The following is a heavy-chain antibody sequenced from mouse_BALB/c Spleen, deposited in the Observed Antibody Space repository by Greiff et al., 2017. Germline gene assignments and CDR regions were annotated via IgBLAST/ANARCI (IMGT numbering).Heavy chain of an antibody. CDR3: ARGQLRPPFAY. CDR1: GFTFSSYA. Sequence: EVKLMESGGGLVKPGGSLKLSCAASGFTFSSYAMSWVRQTPEKRLEWVASISSGGSTYYPDSVKGRFTISRDNARNILYLQMSSLRSEDTAMYYCARGQLRPPFAYWGQGTLVTVSA. CDR2: ISSGGST. D-gene: IGHD1-1*01. V-gene: IGHV5-6-5*01. J-gene: IGHJ3*01.